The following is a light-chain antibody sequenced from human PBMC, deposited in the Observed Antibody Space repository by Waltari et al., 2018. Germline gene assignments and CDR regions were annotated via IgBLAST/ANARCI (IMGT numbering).Light chain of an antibody. CDR1: TGPVTGGHY. Sequence: QAVVTQEPSLTVSPGGTVTLTCGSRTGPVTGGHYPYWFQQKPGLAPRTLIYDTRNRHSWTPARFSGSLLGGKAALTLSGAQPEDEGEYYCLLSYSGARVFGGGTKLTVL. CDR3: LLSYSGARV. J-gene: IGLJ2*01. V-gene: IGLV7-46*01. CDR2: DTR.